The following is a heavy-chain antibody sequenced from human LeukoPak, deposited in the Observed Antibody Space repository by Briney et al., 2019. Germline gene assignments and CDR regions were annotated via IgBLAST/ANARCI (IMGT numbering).Heavy chain of an antibody. V-gene: IGHV1-3*01. CDR2: INAGNGNT. CDR3: ARDRIQLVPSHGMDV. CDR1: GYTFTSYA. J-gene: IGHJ6*02. Sequence: ASVKVSCKASGYTFTSYAMHWVRQAPGQRLEWMGWINAGNGNTKYSQKFQGRVTITRDTSASTAYMELSSLRSEDTAVYYCARDRIQLVPSHGMDVWGQGTTVTVSS. D-gene: IGHD5-18*01.